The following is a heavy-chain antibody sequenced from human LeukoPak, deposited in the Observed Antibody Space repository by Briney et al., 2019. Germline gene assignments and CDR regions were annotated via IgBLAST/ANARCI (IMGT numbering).Heavy chain of an antibody. CDR1: GYTFTDYY. V-gene: IGHV1-2*02. J-gene: IGHJ4*02. Sequence: ASVKVSCKASGYTFTDYYIHWVRQAPGQGLEWMGWINPNSGGTNYAQKFQDRVTMTRDTSIRTAYMELSSLRSDDTAVYYCARDHRLGAAGTRTNHFDHWGQGTLVTVSS. CDR3: ARDHRLGAAGTRTNHFDH. D-gene: IGHD6-13*01. CDR2: INPNSGGT.